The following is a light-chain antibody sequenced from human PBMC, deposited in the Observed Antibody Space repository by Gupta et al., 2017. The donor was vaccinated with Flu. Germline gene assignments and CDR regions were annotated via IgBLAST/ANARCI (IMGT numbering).Light chain of an antibody. CDR1: QGIRND. CDR3: LQDYNYPRT. CDR2: AAS. V-gene: IGKV1-6*01. J-gene: IGKJ1*01. Sequence: AIQMTQSPSSLSASVGDRVTITCRASQGIRNDLGWYQQKPGKAPKLLIYAASSLQSGVPSRFSDSGSVTDFTLTISSLQPEDFATYYCLQDYNYPRTFGQGTKVEIK.